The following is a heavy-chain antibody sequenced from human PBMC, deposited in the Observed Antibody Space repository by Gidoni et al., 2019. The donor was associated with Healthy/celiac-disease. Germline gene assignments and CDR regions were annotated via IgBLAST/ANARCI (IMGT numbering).Heavy chain of an antibody. V-gene: IGHV3-15*01. CDR2: IKSKTDGGTT. D-gene: IGHD3-16*02. J-gene: IGHJ4*02. CDR1: GFTFSNAW. CDR3: TTGPDYIWGSYRTPLDY. Sequence: EVQLVESGGGLVKPGGSLRLSCAASGFTFSNAWMSWVRQAPGKGLEWVGRIKSKTDGGTTDYAAPVKGRFTISRDDSKNTLYLQMNSLKTEDTAVYYCTTGPDYIWGSYRTPLDYWGQGTLVTVSS.